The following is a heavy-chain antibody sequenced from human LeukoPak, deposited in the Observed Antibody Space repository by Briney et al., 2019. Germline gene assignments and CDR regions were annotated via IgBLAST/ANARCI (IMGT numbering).Heavy chain of an antibody. J-gene: IGHJ6*02. CDR3: ASDEAVRVRDYYYYGMDV. CDR2: ISAYNGNT. CDR1: GYTFTSYG. Sequence: AASVKVSCKASGYTFTSYGISWVRQAPGQGLEWMGWISAYNGNTNYAQKLQGRVTMTTDTSTSTAYMELRSLRSDDTAVYYCASDEAVRVRDYYYYGMDVWGQGTTVTVSS. V-gene: IGHV1-18*01. D-gene: IGHD3-10*01.